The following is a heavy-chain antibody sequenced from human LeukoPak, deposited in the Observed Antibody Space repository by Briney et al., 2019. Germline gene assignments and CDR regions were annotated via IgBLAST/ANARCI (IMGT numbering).Heavy chain of an antibody. CDR3: ARRLTQYDCFDP. CDR1: GDSFSSNSAA. D-gene: IGHD2-2*01. Sequence: SQTLSLTRAISGDSFSSNSAAWDWIRQSPSRGLEWLGRTYYRSKWYNDYAVSVKSRITNNPDTSKNQFSLQLNSVTPEDTAVYYCARRLTQYDCFDPWGQGILVTVSS. CDR2: TYYRSKWYN. J-gene: IGHJ5*02. V-gene: IGHV6-1*01.